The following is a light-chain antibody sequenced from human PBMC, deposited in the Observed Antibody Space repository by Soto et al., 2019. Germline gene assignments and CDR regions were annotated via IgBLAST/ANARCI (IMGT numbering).Light chain of an antibody. CDR1: QGISNL. V-gene: IGKV1-17*01. Sequence: DIQMTQSPSSLSASVGDRVTITCRASQGISNLLGWFQHKPGKAPKRLIYAASSLQGGVPSRFSGSGSGTEFTLTITGLQPEDLADYYYLQHNTYPYTFGQGTKLEIK. J-gene: IGKJ2*01. CDR3: LQHNTYPYT. CDR2: AAS.